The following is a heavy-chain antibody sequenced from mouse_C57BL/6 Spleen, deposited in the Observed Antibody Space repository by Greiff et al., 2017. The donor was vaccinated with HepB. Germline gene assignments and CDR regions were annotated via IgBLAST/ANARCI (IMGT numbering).Heavy chain of an antibody. D-gene: IGHD1-1*01. CDR2: ISDGGSYT. Sequence: EVKLMESGGGLVKPGGSLKLSCAASGFTFSSYAMSWVRQTPEKRLEWVATISDGGSYTYYPDNVKGRFTITRDNAKNNLYLQMSHLKSDDTAMYYCARGDDGSQGAMDYWGQGTSVTVSS. CDR3: ARGDDGSQGAMDY. CDR1: GFTFSSYA. J-gene: IGHJ4*01. V-gene: IGHV5-4*03.